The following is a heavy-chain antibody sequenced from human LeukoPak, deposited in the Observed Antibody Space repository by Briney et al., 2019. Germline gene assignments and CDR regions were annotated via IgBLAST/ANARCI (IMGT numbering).Heavy chain of an antibody. D-gene: IGHD3-16*01. Sequence: GGSLRLSCAASGFTFSSYGMHWVRQAPGKGLEWVAVILNDGSQEKYADSVKGRFTISRDNSKNTLFLQMNSLRAEGTAVYYCARDDALGDNALDIWGQGTIVTVSS. CDR1: GFTFSSYG. J-gene: IGHJ3*02. CDR3: ARDDALGDNALDI. CDR2: ILNDGSQE. V-gene: IGHV3-33*01.